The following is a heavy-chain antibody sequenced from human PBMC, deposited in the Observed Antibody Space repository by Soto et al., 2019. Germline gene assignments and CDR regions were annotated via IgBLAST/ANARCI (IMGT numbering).Heavy chain of an antibody. J-gene: IGHJ3*02. CDR1: GGSISSGDYY. Sequence: QVQLQEAGPGLVKPSQTLSLTCTVSGGSISSGDYYWSWIRQPPGKGLEWIGYIYYSGSTYYNPSLKSRVTISLDTSKNQVPLKLSSVTAADTAVYSCARVVAGLRWRSFDIWGQGTMVAVSS. V-gene: IGHV4-30-4*01. CDR2: IYYSGST. CDR3: ARVVAGLRWRSFDI. D-gene: IGHD4-17*01.